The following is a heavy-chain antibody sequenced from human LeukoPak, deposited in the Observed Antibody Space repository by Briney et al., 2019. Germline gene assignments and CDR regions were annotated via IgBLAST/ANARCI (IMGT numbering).Heavy chain of an antibody. CDR1: GFTFSTYW. Sequence: GGSLRLSCAASGFTFSTYWMHWVRQAPGKGLVWVARIKGDGSSTIYADSVKGRFTISRDNSRNTLYLQTSSLRVEDTAVYYCARASTTVPNLLDHWGRGTLVTVSS. D-gene: IGHD4-17*01. V-gene: IGHV3-74*01. CDR3: ARASTTVPNLLDH. J-gene: IGHJ4*02. CDR2: IKGDGSST.